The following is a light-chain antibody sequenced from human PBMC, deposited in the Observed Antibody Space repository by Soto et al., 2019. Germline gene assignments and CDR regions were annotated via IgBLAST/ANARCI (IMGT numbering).Light chain of an antibody. CDR2: AAS. V-gene: IGKV1-8*01. CDR1: QGISSY. J-gene: IGKJ1*01. Sequence: AIRMTQSPSSFSASTGDRVTITCRASQGISSYLAWYQQKPGKAPKLLIYAASTLQSGVPSRFSGSGSGTDFTLTISCLQSEDFETYYCQQYYSYPQWTVGQGTKVEIK. CDR3: QQYYSYPQWT.